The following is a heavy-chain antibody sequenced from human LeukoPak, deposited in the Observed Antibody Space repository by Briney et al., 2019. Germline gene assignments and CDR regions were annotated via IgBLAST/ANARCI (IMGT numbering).Heavy chain of an antibody. CDR1: GGSISSYY. V-gene: IGHV4-59*12. J-gene: IGHJ4*02. D-gene: IGHD2-2*01. CDR2: IYYSGST. Sequence: SETLSLTCTVSGGSISSYYWSWIRQPPGKGLEWIGYIYYSGSTNYNPSLKSRVTMSVDTSKNQFSLKLSSVTAADTAVYYCARMGSASVVVPAAAFDYWGQGTLVTVSS. CDR3: ARMGSASVVVPAAAFDY.